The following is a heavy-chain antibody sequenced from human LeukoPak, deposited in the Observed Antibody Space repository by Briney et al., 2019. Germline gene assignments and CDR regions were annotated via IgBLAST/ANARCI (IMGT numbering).Heavy chain of an antibody. V-gene: IGHV3-33*01. J-gene: IGHJ4*02. CDR2: IWYDGSNK. Sequence: RPGGSLRLSCAASGFTFSSYGMHWVRQAPGKGLEWVAVIWYDGSNKYYADSVKGRFTISRDNSKNTQYLQMNSLRAEDTAVYYCARDTLGTGSGYVDYWGQGTLVTVSS. CDR3: ARDTLGTGSGYVDY. CDR1: GFTFSSYG. D-gene: IGHD1/OR15-1a*01.